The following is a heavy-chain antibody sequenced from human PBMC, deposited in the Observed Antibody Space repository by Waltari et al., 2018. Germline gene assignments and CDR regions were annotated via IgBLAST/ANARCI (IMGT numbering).Heavy chain of an antibody. CDR1: GGSISSGGYY. CDR2: IYHSGST. D-gene: IGHD3-10*01. Sequence: QVQLQESGPGLVKPSQTLSLTCTVSGGSISSGGYYWSWTRQHPGKGLEWLGYIYHSGSTYYNPSLKSRVTISVDRSKNQFSLKLSSVTAADTAVYYCAREITMVRGVNLASSQDYYYGMDVWGQGTTVTVSS. CDR3: AREITMVRGVNLASSQDYYYGMDV. V-gene: IGHV4-31*03. J-gene: IGHJ6*02.